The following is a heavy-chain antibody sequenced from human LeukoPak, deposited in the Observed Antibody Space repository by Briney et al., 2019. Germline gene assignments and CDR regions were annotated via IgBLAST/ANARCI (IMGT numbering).Heavy chain of an antibody. CDR2: ISGSNT. CDR1: GFTFSSHD. CDR3: GKDLSPRIVADWFDP. J-gene: IGHJ5*02. Sequence: GGSLRLSCAASGFTFSSHDMSWVRQAPGKGLQWVSSISGSNTYYVDSVKGRFTISRDNSKNMLYLQMNSLRAEDTAVYYCGKDLSPRIVADWFDPWGQGTLVTVSS. D-gene: IGHD6-13*01. V-gene: IGHV3-23*01.